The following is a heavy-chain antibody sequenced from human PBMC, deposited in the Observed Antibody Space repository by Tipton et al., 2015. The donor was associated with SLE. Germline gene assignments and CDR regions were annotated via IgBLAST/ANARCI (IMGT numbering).Heavy chain of an antibody. D-gene: IGHD2-2*02. Sequence: TLSLTCTVSGGSISSSSYYWGWIRQPPGKGLEWIGSIYYSGSTYYNPSLKSRVTISVDTSKNQFSLKLSSVTAADTAAYYCAGGREYQLLYCAFDIWGQGTMVTVSS. V-gene: IGHV4-39*07. CDR2: IYYSGST. J-gene: IGHJ3*02. CDR3: AGGREYQLLYCAFDI. CDR1: GGSISSSSYY.